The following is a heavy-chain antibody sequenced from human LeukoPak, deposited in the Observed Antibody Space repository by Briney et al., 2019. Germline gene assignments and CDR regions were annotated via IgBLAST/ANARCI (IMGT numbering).Heavy chain of an antibody. CDR1: GGSITITNYY. D-gene: IGHD2-8*01. V-gene: IGHV4-39*01. CDR2: MYHSGTT. J-gene: IGHJ4*02. CDR3: ARHRGRNGGYVFEY. Sequence: SETLSLTCSVSGGSITITNYYWGWVRQPPGKGLEWIGSMYHSGTTYYNPSLKTRLTISVDTSKNQFSLNLSAVTAADTALYFCARHRGRNGGYVFEYWGQGTLVTVSS.